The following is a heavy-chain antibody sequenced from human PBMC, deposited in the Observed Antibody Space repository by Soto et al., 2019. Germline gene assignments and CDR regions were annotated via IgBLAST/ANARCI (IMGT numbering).Heavy chain of an antibody. CDR1: GCTFSSYS. CDR3: ARSPSMTTVSLDY. Sequence: GGSLRLSCAASGCTFSSYSMNWVRQAPGKGLEWVSSISSSSSYIYYADSVKGRFTISRDNAKNSLYLQMNSLRAEDTAVYYCARSPSMTTVSLDYWGQGTLVTVSS. V-gene: IGHV3-21*01. D-gene: IGHD4-17*01. CDR2: ISSSSSYI. J-gene: IGHJ4*02.